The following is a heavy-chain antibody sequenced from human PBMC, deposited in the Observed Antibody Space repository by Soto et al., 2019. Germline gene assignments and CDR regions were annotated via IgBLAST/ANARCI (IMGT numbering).Heavy chain of an antibody. Sequence: QVQLQESGPGLVKPSQTLSLTCTVSGGSISSGGYYWSWIRQHPGKGLEWIGYIYYSGSTYYNPSLRSRVTISVDTSKNQFPLKLSSVTAADTAVYYCARGGRRSPGMDVWGQGTTVTVSS. J-gene: IGHJ6*02. CDR1: GGSISSGGYY. CDR2: IYYSGST. V-gene: IGHV4-31*03. CDR3: ARGGRRSPGMDV.